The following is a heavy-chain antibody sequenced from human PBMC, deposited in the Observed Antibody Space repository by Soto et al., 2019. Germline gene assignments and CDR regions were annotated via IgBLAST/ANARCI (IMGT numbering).Heavy chain of an antibody. V-gene: IGHV3-53*01. Sequence: EVQLVESGGDLIQPGGSLRLSCAASGFTVSSNDMSWVRQAPGKGLEWVSLIYSSGSTHYADFVKGRFTISRDNSKNTVHLQMNTLRAEDTAVYYCARRPLNSNGAYWGQGTLVTVSS. CDR1: GFTVSSND. CDR3: ARRPLNSNGAY. CDR2: IYSSGST. J-gene: IGHJ4*02. D-gene: IGHD3-22*01.